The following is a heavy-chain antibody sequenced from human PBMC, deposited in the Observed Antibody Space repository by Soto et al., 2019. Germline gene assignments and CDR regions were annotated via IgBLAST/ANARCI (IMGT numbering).Heavy chain of an antibody. Sequence: GGSLRLSCAASGFTFSSYGMHWVRQAPGKGLEWVAVIWYDGSNKYYADSVKGRFTISRDNSKNTLYLQMNSLRAEDTAVYYCAKDSWNYNYYYYGMDVWGQGTTVTVSS. J-gene: IGHJ6*02. CDR1: GFTFSSYG. CDR3: AKDSWNYNYYYYGMDV. V-gene: IGHV3-30*02. D-gene: IGHD1-7*01. CDR2: IWYDGSNK.